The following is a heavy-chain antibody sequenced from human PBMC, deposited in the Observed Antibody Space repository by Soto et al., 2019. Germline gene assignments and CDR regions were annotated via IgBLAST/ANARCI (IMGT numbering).Heavy chain of an antibody. CDR3: TKNVDGSHFEY. CDR1: GFTFSNYG. J-gene: IGHJ4*02. Sequence: QVQLVESGGGVVQPGRSLTVSCAASGFTFSNYGMHWVRQPPGKGLEWVAVISYDGNDRHYTDSVKGRFTISRENSKKTFYLQMNSRGAGDRAVYSCTKNVDGSHFEYWGQGTVVTVSS. V-gene: IGHV3-30*18. D-gene: IGHD6-25*01. CDR2: ISYDGNDR.